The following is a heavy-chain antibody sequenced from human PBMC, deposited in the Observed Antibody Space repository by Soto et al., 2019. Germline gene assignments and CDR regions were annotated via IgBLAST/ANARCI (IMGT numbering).Heavy chain of an antibody. Sequence: TLSLTCTVSWGSSVGGGYFWSWIQQTPGEGLEWIGYIHFSGSTSYNPSLKSRVTMSVDTSKSQFSLSLSSVTAADTAVFYCVSLRGYCSRGSCYHFDYWGQGSLVTVSS. CDR2: IHFSGST. CDR1: WGSSVGGGYF. V-gene: IGHV4-30-4*08. CDR3: VSLRGYCSRGSCYHFDY. D-gene: IGHD2-15*01. J-gene: IGHJ4*02.